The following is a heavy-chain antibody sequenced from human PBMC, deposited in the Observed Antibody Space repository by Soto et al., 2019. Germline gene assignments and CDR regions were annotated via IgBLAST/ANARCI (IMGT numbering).Heavy chain of an antibody. Sequence: EVQLVESGGTLVQPGRSLRLSCAASGFMFADYAMHWVRQAPGKGVEWVSGISWDSKSKDYADAVRGRFTISRDNAKKSLYLQINTLRAEDTALYYCAKDIDSSGRASYAMDVWGQGTTVTVSA. V-gene: IGHV3-9*01. CDR1: GFMFADYA. CDR2: ISWDSKSK. J-gene: IGHJ6*01. CDR3: AKDIDSSGRASYAMDV. D-gene: IGHD3-22*01.